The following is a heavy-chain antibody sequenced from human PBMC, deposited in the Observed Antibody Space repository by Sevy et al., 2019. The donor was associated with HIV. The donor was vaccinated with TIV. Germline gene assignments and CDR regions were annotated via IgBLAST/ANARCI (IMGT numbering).Heavy chain of an antibody. D-gene: IGHD6-19*01. J-gene: IGHJ3*02. V-gene: IGHV1-2*06. CDR3: ARLEDSSGWYGGYAFDI. CDR2: INPNSGGT. Sequence: ASVKVSCKASGYTFTGYYMHWVRQAPGQGLEWMGRINPNSGGTNYAQKFQGRVTMTRETSISTAYMELSRLRSDDTAVYYCARLEDSSGWYGGYAFDIWGQGTMVTVSS. CDR1: GYTFTGYY.